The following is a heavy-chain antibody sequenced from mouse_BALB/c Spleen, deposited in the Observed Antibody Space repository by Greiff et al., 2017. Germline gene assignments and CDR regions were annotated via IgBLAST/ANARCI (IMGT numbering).Heavy chain of an antibody. J-gene: IGHJ3*01. CDR3: AREGGYYFAY. Sequence: VHLVESGGGLVQPGGSLKLSCAASGFTFSSYGMSWVRQTPDKRLELVATINSNGGSTYYPDSVKGRFTISRDNAKNTLYLQMSSLKSEDTAMYYCAREGGYYFAYWGQGTLVTVSA. CDR1: GFTFSSYG. V-gene: IGHV5-6-3*01. D-gene: IGHD1-1*02. CDR2: INSNGGST.